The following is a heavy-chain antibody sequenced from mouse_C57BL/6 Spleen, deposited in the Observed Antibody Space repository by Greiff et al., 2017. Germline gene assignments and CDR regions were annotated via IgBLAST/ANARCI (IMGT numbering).Heavy chain of an antibody. CDR2: INPSTGGT. D-gene: IGHD2-4*01. CDR1: GYSFTGYY. V-gene: IGHV1-42*01. J-gene: IGHJ2*01. CDR3: ARSTVYDYDEGNYFDY. Sequence: VQLQQSGPELVKPGASVKISCKASGYSFTGYYMNWVKQSPEKSLEWIGEINPSTGGTTYNQKFKAKATLTVDKSSSTAYMQLKSLTSEDSAVYYCARSTVYDYDEGNYFDYWGQGTTLTVSS.